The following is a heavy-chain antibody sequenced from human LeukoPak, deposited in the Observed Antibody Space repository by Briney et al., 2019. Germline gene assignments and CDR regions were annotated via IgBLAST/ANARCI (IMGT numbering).Heavy chain of an antibody. Sequence: ALRLSCTASGFTFGDYAMSWVRQAPGKGLEWVGFIRSKAYGGTTEYAASVKGRFTISRDDSKSIAYLQMNSLKTEDTAVYYCTTSERCSSTSCYILGAFDIWGQGTMVTVSS. CDR3: TTSERCSSTSCYILGAFDI. CDR1: GFTFGDYA. V-gene: IGHV3-49*04. CDR2: IRSKAYGGTT. J-gene: IGHJ3*02. D-gene: IGHD2-2*02.